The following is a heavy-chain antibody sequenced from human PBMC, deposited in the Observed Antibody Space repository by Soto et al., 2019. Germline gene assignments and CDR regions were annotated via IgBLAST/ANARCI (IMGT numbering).Heavy chain of an antibody. D-gene: IGHD3-10*01. CDR3: VRGGVSYRTFDY. V-gene: IGHV5-51*01. CDR1: GYIIKNSW. J-gene: IGHJ4*02. Sequence: GESLKISCKASGYIIKNSWIGWVRQMPGQGLEWMGIIFPDDSDTRYSPSFQGHVTISVDKSISTAYVQWSSLKASDSAIYYGVRGGVSYRTFDYWGQGTLVTVSS. CDR2: IFPDDSDT.